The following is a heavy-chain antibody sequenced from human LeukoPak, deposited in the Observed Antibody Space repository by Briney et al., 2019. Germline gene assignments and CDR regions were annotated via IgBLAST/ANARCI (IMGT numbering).Heavy chain of an antibody. V-gene: IGHV3-48*01. D-gene: IGHD3-3*01. CDR1: GFTFSSYS. J-gene: IGHJ4*02. CDR3: ARDTDYNYDFWSGFPFDY. Sequence: PGGSLRLSCAASGFTFSSYSMNWVRQAPGKGLEWVSYIGSSSSTIYYADSVKGRFTISRDNAKNSLYLQMNSLRAEDTAVYYCARDTDYNYDFWSGFPFDYWGQGTLVTVSS. CDR2: IGSSSSTI.